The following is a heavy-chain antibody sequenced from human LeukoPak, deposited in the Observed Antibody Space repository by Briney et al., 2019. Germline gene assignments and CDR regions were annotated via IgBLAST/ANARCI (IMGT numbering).Heavy chain of an antibody. V-gene: IGHV3-7*04. Sequence: PGGSLRLPCAASGFTFSSYWMSWVRQAPGKGPEWVANIKQDGSEKYYVDSVKGRFTISRDNAKNSLDLQMNSLRAEDTAVYYCARDKLTGDSHFDLWGRGTLVAVSS. J-gene: IGHJ2*01. CDR3: ARDKLTGDSHFDL. D-gene: IGHD7-27*01. CDR2: IKQDGSEK. CDR1: GFTFSSYW.